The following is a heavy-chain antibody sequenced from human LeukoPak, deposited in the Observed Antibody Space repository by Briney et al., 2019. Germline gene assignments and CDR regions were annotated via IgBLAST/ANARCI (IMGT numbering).Heavy chain of an antibody. J-gene: IGHJ1*01. V-gene: IGHV3-23*01. D-gene: IGHD1-26*01. Sequence: GGSLRLSCAASGFTFSSYGLNWVRQAPGKGLEWVSVISETGGTTIYADSVKGRFTIYRDNSKNTLYLQMNSLRAEDTAVYYCGGVKIQFWGQGTLVTVSS. CDR2: ISETGGTT. CDR3: GGVKIQF. CDR1: GFTFSSYG.